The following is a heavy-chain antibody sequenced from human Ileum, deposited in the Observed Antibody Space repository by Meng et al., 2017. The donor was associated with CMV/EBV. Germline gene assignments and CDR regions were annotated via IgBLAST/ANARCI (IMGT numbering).Heavy chain of an antibody. Sequence: GGSLRLSCAASGFTFNTFEMTWVRQAPGKGLEWVSFISANADRTYYADSVKGRFTISRDNSENTLFLQMNSLRVEDTAVYYCTKGGWEDYWGQGTLVTSPQ. D-gene: IGHD1-26*01. CDR3: TKGGWEDY. J-gene: IGHJ4*02. CDR1: GFTFNTFE. V-gene: IGHV3-23*01. CDR2: ISANADRT.